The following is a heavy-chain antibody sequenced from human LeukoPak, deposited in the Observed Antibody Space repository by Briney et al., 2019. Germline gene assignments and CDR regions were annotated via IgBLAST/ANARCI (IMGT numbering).Heavy chain of an antibody. CDR1: GYTFTTYG. D-gene: IGHD3-10*01. CDR3: ARAVYGSGSYNWFDP. Sequence: ASVKVSCKASGYTFTTYGISWVRQAPGQGLEWMGWISAYHGNRHYAEKLQGRVTMTRDTSISTAYMELSRLRSDDTAVYYCARAVYGSGSYNWFDPWGQGTLVTVSS. V-gene: IGHV1-18*01. J-gene: IGHJ5*02. CDR2: ISAYHGNR.